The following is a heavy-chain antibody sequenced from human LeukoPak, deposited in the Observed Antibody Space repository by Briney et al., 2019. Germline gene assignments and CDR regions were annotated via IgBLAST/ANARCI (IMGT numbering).Heavy chain of an antibody. CDR1: GFTLSSYA. Sequence: GSLRPSCAASGFTLSSYAISWVRQAPGKGLEWVSAISGSGGSTYYADSVKGRFTISRDNSKNTLYLQMNSLRAEDTAVYYCAKDSMVRGVYVYYFDYWGQGTLVTVSS. CDR2: ISGSGGST. J-gene: IGHJ4*02. D-gene: IGHD3-10*01. V-gene: IGHV3-23*01. CDR3: AKDSMVRGVYVYYFDY.